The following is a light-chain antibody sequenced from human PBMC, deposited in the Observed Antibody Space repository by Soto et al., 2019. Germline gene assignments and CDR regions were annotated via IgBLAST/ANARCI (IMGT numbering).Light chain of an antibody. J-gene: IGLJ2*01. CDR1: SSDVGSYNY. Sequence: QSALTQPPSASGSPGQSVTISRTGTSSDVGSYNYVSWYQQHPDKAPKLMIYEVSKRPSGVPDRFSGSKSGNTASLTVSGLQAEDEADYFCSSYAGSNNLVFGGGTQLTVL. CDR3: SSYAGSNNLV. CDR2: EVS. V-gene: IGLV2-8*01.